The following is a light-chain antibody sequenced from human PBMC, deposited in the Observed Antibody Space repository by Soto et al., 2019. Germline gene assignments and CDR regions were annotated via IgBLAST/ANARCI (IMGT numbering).Light chain of an antibody. V-gene: IGKV3-15*01. Sequence: DIVMTQSPATLSVSPGESATLSCRASQNISSNLVWYQQTPGQAPRFLIYDASTRAIGIPGRFSGSASGTEFTLTISSLQSEDFALYYCQQYDNWPPMYTFGQGTKLEIK. J-gene: IGKJ2*01. CDR2: DAS. CDR1: QNISSN. CDR3: QQYDNWPPMYT.